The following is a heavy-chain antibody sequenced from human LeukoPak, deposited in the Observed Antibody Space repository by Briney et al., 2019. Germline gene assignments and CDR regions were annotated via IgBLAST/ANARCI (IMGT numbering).Heavy chain of an antibody. CDR3: ARHQGSGWYGDLHAFDI. J-gene: IGHJ3*02. Sequence: GESLKISCKGSGYSFTSYWIGWVRQMPGKGLEWMGIIYPGDSDTRYSPSFQGQVTISADKSISTAYLQWSSLKASDTAMYYCARHQGSGWYGDLHAFDIWGQGTMVTVSS. V-gene: IGHV5-51*01. CDR1: GYSFTSYW. CDR2: IYPGDSDT. D-gene: IGHD6-19*01.